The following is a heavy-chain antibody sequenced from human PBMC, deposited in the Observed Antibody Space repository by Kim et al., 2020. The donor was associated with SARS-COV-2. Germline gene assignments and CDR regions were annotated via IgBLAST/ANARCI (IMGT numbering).Heavy chain of an antibody. V-gene: IGHV5-51*01. Sequence: TRYSPSFQGKVTISADKSITTAYLQWSSLKVSDTAMYYCAIGGHSYELDYWGQGTLVTVSS. J-gene: IGHJ4*02. D-gene: IGHD5-18*01. CDR2: T. CDR3: AIGGHSYELDY.